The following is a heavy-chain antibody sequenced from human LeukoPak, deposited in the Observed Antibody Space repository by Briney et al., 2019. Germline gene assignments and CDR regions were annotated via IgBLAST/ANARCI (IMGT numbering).Heavy chain of an antibody. V-gene: IGHV1-2*02. J-gene: IGHJ4*02. CDR1: GYTFTGYY. D-gene: IGHD2-21*02. CDR2: INPNSGGT. Sequence: ASVKVSCKASGYTFTGYYIHWLRQAPGQGLEWMGWINPNSGGTRYAQKFQGRVTMTSDTSISTAYMELSRLRSDDTAVYSCARDSCGGDCYFDYWGQGTLVTVSS. CDR3: ARDSCGGDCYFDY.